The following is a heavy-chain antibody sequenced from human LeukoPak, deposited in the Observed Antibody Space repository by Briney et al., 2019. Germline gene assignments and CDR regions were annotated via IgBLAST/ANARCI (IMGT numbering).Heavy chain of an antibody. CDR1: GFTLGDYS. CDR2: ISWNGLCT. V-gene: IGHV3-20*04. D-gene: IGHD2-15*01. CDR3: TSAPRGGEPVC. Sequence: GGSLRLSCAASGFTLGDYSMSWVRQVPGKGLECVSGISWNGLCTGYVRCVSDGLTIYRESDQDSVFMPMNSLRVEESAFYYCTSAPRGGEPVCWG. J-gene: IGHJ6*01.